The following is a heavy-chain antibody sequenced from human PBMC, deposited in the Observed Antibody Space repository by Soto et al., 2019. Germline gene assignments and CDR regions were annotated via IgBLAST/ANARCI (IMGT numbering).Heavy chain of an antibody. CDR3: ARTAPMDSGDKYYYDF. V-gene: IGHV1-69*13. CDR1: GGTFSTFG. Sequence: SVKVSCKTSGGTFSTFGISWVRQAPGQGLEWMGGIIPFFGTAEYSQKFEDRITITADESTNTVYMDLRSLTSEDTAIYYCARTAPMDSGDKYYYDFWGQGALVTVSS. D-gene: IGHD3-16*01. CDR2: IIPFFGTA. J-gene: IGHJ4*02.